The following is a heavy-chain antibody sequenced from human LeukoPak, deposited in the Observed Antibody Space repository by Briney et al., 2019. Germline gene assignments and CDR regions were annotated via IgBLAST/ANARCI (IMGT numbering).Heavy chain of an antibody. CDR2: ISAYNGNT. Sequence: ASVKVSCKASGYTFTSYGISWVRQAPGQGLEWMGWISAYNGNTNYAQKLQGRVTMTTDTSTSTAYMELRSLRSDDTAVYYCARGQVGATTDNWSDPWGQGTLVTVSS. D-gene: IGHD1-26*01. CDR3: ARGQVGATTDNWSDP. V-gene: IGHV1-18*01. J-gene: IGHJ5*02. CDR1: GYTFTSYG.